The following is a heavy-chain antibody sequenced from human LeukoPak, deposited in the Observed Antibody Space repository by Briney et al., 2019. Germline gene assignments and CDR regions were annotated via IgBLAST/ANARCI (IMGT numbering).Heavy chain of an antibody. CDR1: GFTFDAYA. J-gene: IGHJ4*02. D-gene: IGHD3-9*01. CDR3: AEDGIRDFEWSYFDY. Sequence: SLRLSCAASGFTFDAYAMHWARQAPGHGLEWVSGIRWNSGSIGYADSVKGRFTISKDNAKNSLYLQMNSLRAEDTVFFFQAEDGIRDFEWSYFDYWGQGTLVTVSS. V-gene: IGHV3-9*01. CDR2: IRWNSGSI.